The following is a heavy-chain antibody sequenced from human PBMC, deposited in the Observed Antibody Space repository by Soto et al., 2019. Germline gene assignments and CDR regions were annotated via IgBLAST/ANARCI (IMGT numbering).Heavy chain of an antibody. D-gene: IGHD5-18*01. V-gene: IGHV4-4*02. CDR2: IYHSGST. CDR3: ARELVAVTNIYGMDV. Sequence: SETLSLTCAVSGGSISSSNWWSWVRQPPGKGLEWIGEIYHSGSTNYNPSLKSRVTISVDKSKNQFSLKLSSVTAADTAVYYCARELVAVTNIYGMDVWGQGTTVTVSS. J-gene: IGHJ6*02. CDR1: GGSISSSNW.